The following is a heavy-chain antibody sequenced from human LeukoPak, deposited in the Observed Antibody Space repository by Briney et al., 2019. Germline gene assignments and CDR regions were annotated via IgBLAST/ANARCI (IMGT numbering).Heavy chain of an antibody. CDR1: GFTFSSNS. J-gene: IGHJ4*02. D-gene: IGHD6-13*01. CDR3: ARGAAGKFDY. Sequence: PGGSLRLSCAASGFTFSSNSMNWVRQAPGKGLEWVSSISSGSTFIYYADSVKGRFTVSRDNAQNSLYLQMNSLRAEDTAVYYCARGAAGKFDYWGQGTLVTVSS. CDR2: ISSGSTFI. V-gene: IGHV3-21*06.